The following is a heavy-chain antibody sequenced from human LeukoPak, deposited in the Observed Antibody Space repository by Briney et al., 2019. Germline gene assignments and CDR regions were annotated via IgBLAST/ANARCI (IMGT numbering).Heavy chain of an antibody. J-gene: IGHJ3*02. D-gene: IGHD5-12*01. V-gene: IGHV3-74*01. Sequence: GGSLRLSCAASGFAFSGYWMHWVRQAPGKGLVWLSRINGDGYSISYADSVKGRFTVSRDNAKNSLYLQMNNLRAEDTAVYYCARHSGTWVDTASDIWGQGTRVTVSS. CDR1: GFAFSGYW. CDR3: ARHSGTWVDTASDI. CDR2: INGDGYSI.